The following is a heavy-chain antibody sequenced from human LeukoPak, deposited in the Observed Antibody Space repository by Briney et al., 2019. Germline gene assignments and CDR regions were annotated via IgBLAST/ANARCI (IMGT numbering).Heavy chain of an antibody. CDR1: GFTFSSYA. V-gene: IGHV3-23*01. D-gene: IGHD1-26*01. CDR3: AKSPKGRGSYPNWFDP. CDR2: ISGSGGST. J-gene: IGHJ5*02. Sequence: GGSLRLSCAASGFTFSSYAMSWVRQAPGKGLEWVSAISGSGGSTYYADSVKGRFTISRDNSKNTLYPQMNSLRAEDTAVYYCAKSPKGRGSYPNWFDPWGQGTLVTVSS.